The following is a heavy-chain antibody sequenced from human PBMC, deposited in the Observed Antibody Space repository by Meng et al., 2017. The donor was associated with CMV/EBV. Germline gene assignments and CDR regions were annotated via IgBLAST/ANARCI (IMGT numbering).Heavy chain of an antibody. CDR3: VRDYPRFLEWLVAGDYYYGMDV. CDR1: GGSISSSSYY. D-gene: IGHD3-3*01. J-gene: IGHJ6*02. Sequence: SETLSLTCTVSGGSISSSSYYWGWIRQPPGKGLEWIGSIYYSGSTYYNPSLKSRVTISVDTSKNQFSLKLSSVTAADTAVYYCVRDYPRFLEWLVAGDYYYGMDVWGQGTTVTVSS. V-gene: IGHV4-39*07. CDR2: IYYSGST.